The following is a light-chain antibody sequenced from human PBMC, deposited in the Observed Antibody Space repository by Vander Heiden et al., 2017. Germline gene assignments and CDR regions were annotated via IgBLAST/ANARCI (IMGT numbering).Light chain of an antibody. CDR3: QKYDDDPWT. J-gene: IGKJ1*01. CDR2: SAS. CDR1: QDIGNY. Sequence: DIQMTQSPSSLSASVGDRVTITCRASQDIGNYLAWYQQKPGKVPQLLIYSASTVQWGVSSRFSGSGSGTDFALTISGLQPEDVATYYCQKYDDDPWTFGPGTKVEVK. V-gene: IGKV1-27*01.